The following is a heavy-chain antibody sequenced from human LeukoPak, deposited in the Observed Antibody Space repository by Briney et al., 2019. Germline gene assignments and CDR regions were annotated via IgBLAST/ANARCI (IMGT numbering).Heavy chain of an antibody. CDR2: IYHSGST. CDR3: ARGYCSSTSCFYYYGMDV. V-gene: IGHV4-30-2*01. J-gene: IGHJ6*02. CDR1: GGSISSGGYY. Sequence: SETLSLTCTVSGGSISSGGYYWSWIRQPPGKGLEWIGYIYHSGSTYYNPSLKSRVTISVDRSKNQFSLKLSSVTAADTAVYYCARGYCSSTSCFYYYGMDVWGQGTTVTVSS. D-gene: IGHD2-2*01.